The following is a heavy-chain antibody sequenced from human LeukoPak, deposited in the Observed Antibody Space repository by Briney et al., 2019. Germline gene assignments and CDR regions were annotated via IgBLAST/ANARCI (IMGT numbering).Heavy chain of an antibody. V-gene: IGHV3-53*01. J-gene: IGHJ5*02. D-gene: IGHD1-26*01. Sequence: GGSLRLSCAASGFTVHSNCMSWIRQAPGKGLEWVSVIDRSGVTHYADSVKGRFTISRDNSKNMLYLQMNSLRVEDTGMYYCAKDYRAHPLRPNWLDPWGQGTLVTVSS. CDR2: IDRSGVT. CDR3: AKDYRAHPLRPNWLDP. CDR1: GFTVHSNC.